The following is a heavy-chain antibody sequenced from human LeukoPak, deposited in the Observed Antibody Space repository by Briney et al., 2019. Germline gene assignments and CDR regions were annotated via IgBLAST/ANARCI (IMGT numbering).Heavy chain of an antibody. J-gene: IGHJ4*02. Sequence: GGSLRLSCAASGFTFSSYSMNWVRQAPGRGLEWVSSIRFTGSYIYYADSVKGRFTISRDDAKNLLSLQMISLRVEDTAVYYCTRAGSRRDGYNSDYWGQGTLVTVSS. CDR2: IRFTGSYI. CDR3: TRAGSRRDGYNSDY. CDR1: GFTFSSYS. D-gene: IGHD5-24*01. V-gene: IGHV3-21*01.